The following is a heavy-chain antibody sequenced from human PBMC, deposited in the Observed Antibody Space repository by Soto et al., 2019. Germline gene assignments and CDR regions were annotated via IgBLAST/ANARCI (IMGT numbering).Heavy chain of an antibody. CDR3: AKDPGKVRYYYDSSGYYLDY. J-gene: IGHJ4*02. CDR2: ISGSGGST. D-gene: IGHD3-22*01. CDR1: GFTFSSYA. Sequence: GGSLRLSCAASGFTFSSYAMSWVRQAPGKGLEWVSAISGSGGSTYYADSVKGRFTISRDNSKNTLYLQMNSLRAEDTAVYYCAKDPGKVRYYYDSSGYYLDYWGQGTLVTVSS. V-gene: IGHV3-23*01.